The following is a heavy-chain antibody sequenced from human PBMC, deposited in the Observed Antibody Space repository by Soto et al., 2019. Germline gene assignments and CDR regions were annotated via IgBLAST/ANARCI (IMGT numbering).Heavy chain of an antibody. V-gene: IGHV1-18*01. J-gene: IGHJ5*02. Sequence: GASVKVSCKASVYTFTSYGISWVRQAPGQGLEWMGWISAYNGNTNYAQKLQGRVTMTTDTSTSTAYMELRSLRSDDTAVYYCARDYYDFWSGYGSGWFDPWGQGTLVTVSS. CDR3: ARDYYDFWSGYGSGWFDP. D-gene: IGHD3-3*01. CDR1: VYTFTSYG. CDR2: ISAYNGNT.